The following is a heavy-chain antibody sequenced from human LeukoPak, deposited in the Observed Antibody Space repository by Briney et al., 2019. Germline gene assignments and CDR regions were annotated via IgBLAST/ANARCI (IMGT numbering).Heavy chain of an antibody. CDR3: ARGYALYSGRYIDFDY. J-gene: IGHJ4*02. Sequence: GASVKVSCKASGYTSTGHYMHWVRQAPGQWLEWMGWINPNNGGTNYAQKFQGRVNMTRDTSISTAYMELSRLRSDDTAVYYCARGYALYSGRYIDFDYWGQGTLVTVSS. CDR1: GYTSTGHY. V-gene: IGHV1-2*02. CDR2: INPNNGGT. D-gene: IGHD1-26*01.